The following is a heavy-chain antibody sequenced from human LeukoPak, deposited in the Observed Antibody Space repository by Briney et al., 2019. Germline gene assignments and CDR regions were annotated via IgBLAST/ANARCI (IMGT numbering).Heavy chain of an antibody. D-gene: IGHD6-6*01. CDR2: ISYDGSNN. J-gene: IGHJ4*02. CDR1: GFTFSNYG. CDR3: AKDRPGPIDY. V-gene: IGHV3-30*18. Sequence: GGSLRLSCAASGFTFSNYGMHWVRQAPGKGLEWVAVISYDGSNNYYADSVKGRFTISRDNSISTLYLQMNSLTAEDTAVYYCAKDRPGPIDYWGQGTLVTVSS.